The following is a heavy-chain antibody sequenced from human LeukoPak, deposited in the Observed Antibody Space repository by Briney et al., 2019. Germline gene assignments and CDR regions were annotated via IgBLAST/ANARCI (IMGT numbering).Heavy chain of an antibody. CDR1: GFTFSTSA. J-gene: IGHJ6*02. D-gene: IGHD3-9*01. V-gene: IGHV3-21*06. Sequence: GGSLRLSCAASGFTFSTSAMNWVRQAPGKGLEWVSSINNVRSHIYYADSVRGRFTISRDNANNVLYLQMNSLRAEDTAVYYCTRDLMDYDVSTGLHHYYMDVWGQGTTVTVSS. CDR2: INNVRSHI. CDR3: TRDLMDYDVSTGLHHYYMDV.